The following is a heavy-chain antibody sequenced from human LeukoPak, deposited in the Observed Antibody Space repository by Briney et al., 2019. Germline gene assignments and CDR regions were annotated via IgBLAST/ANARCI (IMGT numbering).Heavy chain of an antibody. Sequence: ASVKVSCKASGGTFSSYAISWVRQAPGQGLEWMGGIIPIFGTANYAQKFQGRVTITADESTSTAYMELSSLRSEDTAVYYCARVGYYYDSSGYYSPYYFDYWGQGTLVTVSS. CDR3: ARVGYYYDSSGYYSPYYFDY. J-gene: IGHJ4*02. V-gene: IGHV1-69*01. CDR2: IIPIFGTA. D-gene: IGHD3-22*01. CDR1: GGTFSSYA.